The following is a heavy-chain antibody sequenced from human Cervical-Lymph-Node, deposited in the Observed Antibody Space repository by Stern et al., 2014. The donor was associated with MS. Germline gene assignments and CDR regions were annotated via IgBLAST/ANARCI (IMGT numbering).Heavy chain of an antibody. Sequence: EVQLVESGGGLVQPGGSLRLSCAASGFTFSSYAMSWVRQAPGKGLEWVSAISGSGGSTYYADSVKGRFTISRDNSKNTLYLQMNSLRAEDTAVYYCAKDSAVVPAAPGYFDYWGQGTLVTVSS. CDR2: ISGSGGST. CDR1: GFTFSSYA. J-gene: IGHJ4*02. CDR3: AKDSAVVPAAPGYFDY. D-gene: IGHD2-2*01. V-gene: IGHV3-23*04.